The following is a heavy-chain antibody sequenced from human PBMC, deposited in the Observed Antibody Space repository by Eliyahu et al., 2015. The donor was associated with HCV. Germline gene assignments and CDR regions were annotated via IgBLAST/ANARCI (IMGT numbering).Heavy chain of an antibody. CDR2: ISSSSSYI. J-gene: IGHJ4*02. CDR1: GFTFSSXS. CDR3: ARDRLGDIVVVVAAADFDY. V-gene: IGHV3-21*01. Sequence: EVQLVXSGGGLVKPGGSLXLSCAAXGFTFSSXSMTWVRQAPGKGLEWVSSISSSSSYIYYADSVKGRFTISRDNAKNSLYLQMNSLRAEDTAVYYCARDRLGDIVVVVAAADFDYWGQGTLVTVSS. D-gene: IGHD2-15*01.